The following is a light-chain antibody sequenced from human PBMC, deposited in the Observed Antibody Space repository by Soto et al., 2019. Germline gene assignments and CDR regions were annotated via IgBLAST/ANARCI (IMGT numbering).Light chain of an antibody. CDR2: DAS. CDR3: QQRSDWPRT. CDR1: QSVSSY. Sequence: EIVLTQSPATLSLSPGERATLSCRASQSVSSYLAWYQQKPGQAPRLLIFDASTRATGIPARFSGSGSGTDFTLTISSLDPDDFALYYCQQRSDWPRTFGQGTKLEIK. V-gene: IGKV3-11*01. J-gene: IGKJ2*01.